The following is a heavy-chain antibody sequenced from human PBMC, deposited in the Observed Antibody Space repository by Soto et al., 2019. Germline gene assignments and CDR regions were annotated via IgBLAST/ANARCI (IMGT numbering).Heavy chain of an antibody. Sequence: GGSLRLSCAASGFTFSDYYMSWIRQAPGKGLEWVSYISSSGSTIYYADSVKGRVTISRDNAKNSLYLQMNSLRAADTAVYYCARSVDPGSGDPRFDYWGQGTLVTVSS. CDR1: GFTFSDYY. CDR3: ARSVDPGSGDPRFDY. CDR2: ISSSGSTI. V-gene: IGHV3-11*01. D-gene: IGHD4-17*01. J-gene: IGHJ4*02.